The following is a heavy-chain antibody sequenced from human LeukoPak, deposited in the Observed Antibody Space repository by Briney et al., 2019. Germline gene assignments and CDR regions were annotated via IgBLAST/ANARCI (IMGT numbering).Heavy chain of an antibody. V-gene: IGHV4-34*01. CDR2: INHSGST. CDR3: ARDLGYGEFDY. D-gene: IGHD4-17*01. J-gene: IGHJ4*02. CDR1: GGSFSGYY. Sequence: SETLSLTCAVYGGSFSGYYCSWIRQPPGKGLEWIGEINHSGSTNYNPSLKSRVTISVDTSKNQFSLKLSSVTAADTAVYYCARDLGYGEFDYWGQGTLVTVSS.